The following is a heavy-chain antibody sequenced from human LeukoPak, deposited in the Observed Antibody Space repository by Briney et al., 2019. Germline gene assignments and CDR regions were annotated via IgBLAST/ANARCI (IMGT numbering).Heavy chain of an antibody. Sequence: ASVKVSCKASGYTFNYYYMHWVRQAPGQGLEWMGWINPSSGATNYAQKFQGRVTMTRDTSVSTAYMELTRLRSDDSAVFYCIRGPGRYFDYWGQGTVVTV. D-gene: IGHD3-10*01. CDR2: INPSSGAT. CDR1: GYTFNYYY. J-gene: IGHJ4*02. V-gene: IGHV1-2*02. CDR3: IRGPGRYFDY.